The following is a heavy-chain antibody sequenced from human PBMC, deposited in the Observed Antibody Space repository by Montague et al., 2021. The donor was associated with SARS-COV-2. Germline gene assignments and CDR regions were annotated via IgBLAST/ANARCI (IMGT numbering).Heavy chain of an antibody. CDR2: ISHSGST. CDR3: ARATVDINMILVVITSVNHYFDA. J-gene: IGHJ4*02. CDR1: GGSFSGYY. V-gene: IGHV4-34*01. Sequence: SETLSLTCAVYGGSFSGYYWTWIRQSPGKGLEWIGEISHSGSTNYSPSLESRVAISVDTSKNQFSLKLNSVTAADTAIYYCARATVDINMILVVITSVNHYFDAWGQGTLVTVSP. D-gene: IGHD3-22*01.